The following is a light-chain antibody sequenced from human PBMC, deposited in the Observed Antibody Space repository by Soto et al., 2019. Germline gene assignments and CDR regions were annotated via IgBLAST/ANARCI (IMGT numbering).Light chain of an antibody. CDR1: QSINNW. CDR2: EAS. Sequence: DFQMTQSPSTLSASVGDRVAITCRASQSINNWLAWYQQKPGKAPKLRIYEASNLQSGVPSRFSGSGSGTEFILTISSLQPDDFATYYCQQYNSYSYTFGQGTKLEIK. CDR3: QQYNSYSYT. V-gene: IGKV1-5*03. J-gene: IGKJ2*01.